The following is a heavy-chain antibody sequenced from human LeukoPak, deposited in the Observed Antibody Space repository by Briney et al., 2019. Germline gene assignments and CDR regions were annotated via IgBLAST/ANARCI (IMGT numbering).Heavy chain of an antibody. D-gene: IGHD6-19*01. CDR1: GFTFSSYS. J-gene: IGHJ4*02. CDR3: AGGARIAVAGIPIY. V-gene: IGHV3-21*01. CDR2: ISSSSSYI. Sequence: GGSLRLSCAASGFTFSSYSMNWVRQAPGKGLEWVSSISSSSSYIYYADSVKGRFTISRDNAKNSLYLQMNSLRAEDTAVYYRAGGARIAVAGIPIYWGQGTLVTVSS.